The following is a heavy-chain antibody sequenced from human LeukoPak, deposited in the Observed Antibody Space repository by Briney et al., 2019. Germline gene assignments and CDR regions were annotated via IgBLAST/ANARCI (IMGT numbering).Heavy chain of an antibody. Sequence: GGSLRLSCAASGFTFSSYAMSWVRQAPGKGLEWVSAISGSGGSTYYADSVKGRFTISRDNSKNTLYLQMNSLRAEDTAVYYCARDRYTYRPVVGASITGRWFDPWGQGTLVTVSS. D-gene: IGHD1-20*01. CDR1: GFTFSSYA. V-gene: IGHV3-23*01. J-gene: IGHJ5*02. CDR2: ISGSGGST. CDR3: ARDRYTYRPVVGASITGRWFDP.